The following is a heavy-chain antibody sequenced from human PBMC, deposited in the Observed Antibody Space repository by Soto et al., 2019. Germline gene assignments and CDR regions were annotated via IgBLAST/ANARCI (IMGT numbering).Heavy chain of an antibody. CDR2: IYYSGST. Sequence: PSETLSLTCTVSGGSVSSGSYYWSWIRQPPGKGLEWIGYIYYSGSTNYNPSLKSRVTISVDTSKNQFSLKLSSVTAADTAVYFCARYPAGGAFPFDYWGQGTLVTVSS. CDR3: ARYPAGGAFPFDY. V-gene: IGHV4-61*01. D-gene: IGHD1-26*01. J-gene: IGHJ4*02. CDR1: GGSVSSGSYY.